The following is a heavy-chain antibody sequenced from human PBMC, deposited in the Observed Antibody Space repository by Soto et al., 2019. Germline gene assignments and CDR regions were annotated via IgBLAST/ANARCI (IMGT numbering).Heavy chain of an antibody. D-gene: IGHD4-4*01. CDR3: ARLHKYHYALDV. CDR1: GFTFSSYA. Sequence: EVQLVESGGSLVQPGGSLRLSCAASGFTFSSYAMHWVRQVPGKGLEFVSGISGNGRSIYYGNSVKGRFTISRDNSKNSLYLQMGSLRAENMAVYYCARLHKYHYALDVWGQGTTVTVSS. J-gene: IGHJ6*02. V-gene: IGHV3-64*01. CDR2: ISGNGRSI.